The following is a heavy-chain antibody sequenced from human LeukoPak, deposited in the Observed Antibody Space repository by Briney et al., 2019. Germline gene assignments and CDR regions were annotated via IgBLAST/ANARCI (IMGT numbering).Heavy chain of an antibody. J-gene: IGHJ4*02. CDR3: ARSGYSNFDY. D-gene: IGHD3-3*01. V-gene: IGHV4-61*02. CDR2: IYASGST. CDR1: GGSISSSSDY. Sequence: PSETLSLTCTVSGGSISSSSDYWSWIRQSAGKGLEWIGRIYASGSTNYNPSLKSRVTISVDTSKNQFSLKLSSVTAADTAVYYCARSGYSNFDYWGQGTLVTVSS.